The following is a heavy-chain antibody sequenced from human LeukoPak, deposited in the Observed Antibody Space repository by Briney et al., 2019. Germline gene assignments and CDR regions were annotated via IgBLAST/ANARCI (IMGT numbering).Heavy chain of an antibody. CDR1: GFTCNYYW. D-gene: IGHD6-13*01. CDR2: IKQDGSEK. Sequence: GGSLRLSCAASGFTCNYYWMSWVRQAPGKGLEWVANIKQDGSEKYYVDSVKGRFTISRDNAKNSLYLQMNSLRAEDTAVYYCAREGIAAADAFDIWGQGTMVTVSS. V-gene: IGHV3-7*01. CDR3: AREGIAAADAFDI. J-gene: IGHJ3*02.